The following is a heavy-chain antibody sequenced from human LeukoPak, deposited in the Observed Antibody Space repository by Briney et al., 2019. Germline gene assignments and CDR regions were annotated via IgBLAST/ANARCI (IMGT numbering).Heavy chain of an antibody. CDR2: IYYTGST. D-gene: IGHD3-10*01. CDR1: DDSISSSDYY. J-gene: IGHJ4*02. Sequence: SETLSLTCTVSDDSISSSDYYWNWIRQPPGKGLEWIGSIYYTGSTHYNPSLKSRVTISVDTSKNPFSLKLNSVTATDTAVYYCARHGGSGAPDNWGQGTLVTVSS. V-gene: IGHV4-39*01. CDR3: ARHGGSGAPDN.